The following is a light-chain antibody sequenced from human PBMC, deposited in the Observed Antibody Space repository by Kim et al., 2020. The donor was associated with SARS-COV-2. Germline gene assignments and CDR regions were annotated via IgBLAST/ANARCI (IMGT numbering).Light chain of an antibody. CDR1: QTINNK. CDR2: SAS. CDR3: QQYSGSPPWT. Sequence: SPGERATLSCRASQTINNKLVWYQQKPGQAPRLLIYSASSRATGIPDRFSGSGSGTDFTLIISRLEPEDFAVYYCQQYSGSPPWTFGQGTKVDIK. V-gene: IGKV3-20*01. J-gene: IGKJ1*01.